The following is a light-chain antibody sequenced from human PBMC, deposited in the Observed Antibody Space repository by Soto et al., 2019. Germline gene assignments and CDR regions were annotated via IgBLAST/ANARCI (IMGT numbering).Light chain of an antibody. CDR2: AAS. CDR1: QGIGSY. Sequence: IHLTQSPSSLSASVGDRVTITFRASQGIGSYLAWYQQKPGEAPKLLIFAASTLQSGVPSRFSGSGSGTDFTLTISSLQAEDFATYYCQQLSTYPSTFGGGTKVDIK. V-gene: IGKV1-9*01. J-gene: IGKJ4*01. CDR3: QQLSTYPST.